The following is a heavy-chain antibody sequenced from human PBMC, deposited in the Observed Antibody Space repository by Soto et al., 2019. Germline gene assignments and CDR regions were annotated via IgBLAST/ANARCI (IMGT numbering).Heavy chain of an antibody. Sequence: LSLTCVISGDSVSSNSAAWNWIRQSPSRGLEWLGRTYYRSKWYNDYAVSVKSRITINPDTSKNQFSLQLNSVTPEDTAVYYCAGSLAVAGNYYYYGMDVWGQGTTVTVSS. CDR3: AGSLAVAGNYYYYGMDV. J-gene: IGHJ6*02. CDR1: GDSVSSNSAA. D-gene: IGHD6-19*01. V-gene: IGHV6-1*01. CDR2: TYYRSKWYN.